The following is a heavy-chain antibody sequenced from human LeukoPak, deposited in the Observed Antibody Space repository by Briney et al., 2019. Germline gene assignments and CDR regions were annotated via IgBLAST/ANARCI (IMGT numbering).Heavy chain of an antibody. Sequence: GGSLRLSCAASGFTFDDYAMHWVRQAPGKGLEWVSGISWNSGSIGYADSVKGRFTISRDNSKNTLYLQMNSLRAEDTAVYYCAKQRDGGYSSSWFVWGQGTLVTVSS. V-gene: IGHV3-9*01. D-gene: IGHD6-13*01. J-gene: IGHJ4*02. CDR2: ISWNSGSI. CDR1: GFTFDDYA. CDR3: AKQRDGGYSSSWFV.